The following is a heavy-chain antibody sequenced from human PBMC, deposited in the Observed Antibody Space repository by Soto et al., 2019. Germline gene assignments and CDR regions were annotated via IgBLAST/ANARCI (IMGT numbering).Heavy chain of an antibody. CDR1: GYTFTSYV. CDR2: MNPNSGNT. J-gene: IGHJ6*03. CDR3: ARGDFSYYGSGSYLVSGYMDV. D-gene: IGHD3-10*01. Sequence: ASVKVSCKASGYTFTSYVINWVRQATGQGLEWMGWMNPNSGNTGCAQKFQGRVTMTRNTSISTAYMELSSLRSEDTAVYYCARGDFSYYGSGSYLVSGYMDVWGKGTTVTVSS. V-gene: IGHV1-8*01.